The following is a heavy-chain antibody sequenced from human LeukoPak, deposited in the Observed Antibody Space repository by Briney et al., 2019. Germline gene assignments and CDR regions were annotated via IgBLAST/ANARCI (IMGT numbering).Heavy chain of an antibody. J-gene: IGHJ6*02. V-gene: IGHV4-31*03. CDR2: IYYSGST. CDR3: ATPPAGRIYGMDV. CDR1: GGSISSGGYY. D-gene: IGHD3-10*01. Sequence: KASETLSLTCTVSGGSISSGGYYWSWLRQHLGKGLEWIGYIYYSGSTYYNPSLKSRVTISVDTSKNQFSLKLSSVTAADTAVYYCATPPAGRIYGMDVWGQGTTVTVSS.